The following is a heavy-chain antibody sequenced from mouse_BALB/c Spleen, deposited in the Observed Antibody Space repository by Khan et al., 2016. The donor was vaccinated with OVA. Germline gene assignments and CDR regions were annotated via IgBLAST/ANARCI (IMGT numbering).Heavy chain of an antibody. J-gene: IGHJ3*01. Sequence: QVQLKQSGAELARPGASVKMSCKASGYTFTSYTIHWIKLRPGQGLEWIGFINPSNGYTNYNQKFKDKATLIADKSSTPVYLQLSSLTSDDSADYNCVRDWSYHRNGDWFAYWGQGTLVTVAA. V-gene: IGHV1-4*01. CDR1: GYTFTSYT. CDR3: VRDWSYHRNGDWFAY. D-gene: IGHD2-14*01. CDR2: INPSNGYT.